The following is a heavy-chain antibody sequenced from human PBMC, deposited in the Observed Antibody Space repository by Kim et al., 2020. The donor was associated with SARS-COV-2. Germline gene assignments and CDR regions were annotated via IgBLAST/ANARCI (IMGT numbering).Heavy chain of an antibody. D-gene: IGHD1-1*01. CDR1: GGSTSTYY. J-gene: IGHJ5*01. Sequence: SETLSLTCTVSGGSTSTYYWSWIRQPPGKGLEWIGYVHEGGSTIYNPSLKSRVTIRLDMSKTQFSLKLSSVTAADTAVYYCARYVWRQNRWFDSWGQGTLVTVFS. CDR3: ARYVWRQNRWFDS. CDR2: VHEGGST. V-gene: IGHV4-59*13.